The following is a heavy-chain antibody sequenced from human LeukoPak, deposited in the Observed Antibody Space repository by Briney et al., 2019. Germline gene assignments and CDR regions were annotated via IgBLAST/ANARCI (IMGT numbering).Heavy chain of an antibody. CDR1: GFTFSSYA. J-gene: IGHJ6*02. D-gene: IGHD5-12*01. Sequence: GESLKISCAASGFTFSSYAMSWVRQAPGKGLEWVSAISGSGGSTYYADSVKGRFTISRDNSKNTLYLQMNSLRAEDTAVYYCARSGGVATIAGSYYYYGMDVWGQGTTVTVSS. CDR2: ISGSGGST. V-gene: IGHV3-23*01. CDR3: ARSGGVATIAGSYYYYGMDV.